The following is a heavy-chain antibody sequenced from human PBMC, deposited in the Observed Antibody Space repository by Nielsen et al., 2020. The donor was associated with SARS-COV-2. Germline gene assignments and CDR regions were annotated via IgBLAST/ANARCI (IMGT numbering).Heavy chain of an antibody. Sequence: SETLSLTCIVSGGSISTGSHYWSWIRQPPGKGLEWIGYIFYRGNTNYKPSLKSRVTISVDTSKNQFSLKLSSVIAADSAMYYCARGYSNDWYVGAYWGQGSLVTVSS. CDR3: ARGYSNDWYVGAY. D-gene: IGHD6-19*01. CDR1: GGSISTGSHY. V-gene: IGHV4-61*01. J-gene: IGHJ4*02. CDR2: IFYRGNT.